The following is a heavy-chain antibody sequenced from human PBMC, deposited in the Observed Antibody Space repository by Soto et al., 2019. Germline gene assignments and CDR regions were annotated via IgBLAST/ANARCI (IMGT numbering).Heavy chain of an antibody. J-gene: IGHJ5*02. V-gene: IGHV4-34*01. CDR1: GGSFSGYY. D-gene: IGHD5-12*01. Sequence: QVQLQQWGAGLLKPSETLSLTCAVYGGSFSGYYWSWIRQPPGKGLEWIGEINHSGSTNYNPSLKSRVTISVDTSKNQFSLKLSSVTAADTAVYYCARDKRWLRSNWFDPWGQGTLVTVSS. CDR2: INHSGST. CDR3: ARDKRWLRSNWFDP.